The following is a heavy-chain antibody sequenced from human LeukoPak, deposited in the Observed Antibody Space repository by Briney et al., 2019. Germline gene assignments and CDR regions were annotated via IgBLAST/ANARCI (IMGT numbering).Heavy chain of an antibody. Sequence: PGGSLRLSCAASGFTFSSYGMHWVCQAPGKGLEWVAAVSYDGSNEYYGDSVKGRFTIYRDNSKNTLYLQMNSLRGEDTAVYYCAKDNYYDSSAFVDYWGQGTLVTVSS. CDR3: AKDNYYDSSAFVDY. J-gene: IGHJ4*02. D-gene: IGHD3-22*01. V-gene: IGHV3-30*18. CDR2: VSYDGSNE. CDR1: GFTFSSYG.